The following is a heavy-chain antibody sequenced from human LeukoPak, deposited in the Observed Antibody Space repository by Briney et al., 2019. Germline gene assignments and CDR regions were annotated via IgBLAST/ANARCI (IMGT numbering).Heavy chain of an antibody. CDR1: GFTFSSFA. Sequence: GGSLRLSCAASGFTFSSFAMSWVRQAPGKGLEWVSAISGSGGSTYYADSVKGRFTISRDNSKNTLYLQMNSLRAEDTAVYYCATISGNFDCFDYWGQGTLVTVSS. CDR3: ATISGNFDCFDY. D-gene: IGHD1-26*01. CDR2: ISGSGGST. V-gene: IGHV3-23*01. J-gene: IGHJ4*02.